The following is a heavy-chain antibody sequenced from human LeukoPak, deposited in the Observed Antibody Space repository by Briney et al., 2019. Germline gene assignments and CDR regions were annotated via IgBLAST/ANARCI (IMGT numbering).Heavy chain of an antibody. CDR1: GYSFTSFW. CDR2: IYPGDSDT. Sequence: GESLKISCKGSGYSFTSFWISWVRQMPGKGLEWMGVIYPGDSDTRYSPSFQGQVTISADKSINTAYLQWSSLKASDTAMYYCATALFSSTWYAGSDYWGQGTLVTVSS. D-gene: IGHD6-13*01. J-gene: IGHJ4*02. V-gene: IGHV5-51*01. CDR3: ATALFSSTWYAGSDY.